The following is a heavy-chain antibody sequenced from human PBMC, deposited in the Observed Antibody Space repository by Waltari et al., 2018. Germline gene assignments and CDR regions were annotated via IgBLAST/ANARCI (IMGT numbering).Heavy chain of an antibody. CDR1: GGSLSSRRCY. V-gene: IGHV4-39*07. J-gene: IGHJ6*02. CDR2: IYYSGST. D-gene: IGHD2-15*01. Sequence: QLQLQESGPGLVKPSETLSLTCTVSGGSLSSRRCYWGWPRQPPGKGLEWIGSIYYSGSTYYNPSLKSRVTISVDTSKNQFSLKLSSVTAADTAVYYCARRSTRDYGMDVWGQGTTVTVSS. CDR3: ARRSTRDYGMDV.